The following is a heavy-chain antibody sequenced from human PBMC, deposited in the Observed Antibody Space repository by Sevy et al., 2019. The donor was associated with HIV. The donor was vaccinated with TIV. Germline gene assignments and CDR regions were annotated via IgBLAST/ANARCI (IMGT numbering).Heavy chain of an antibody. D-gene: IGHD2-15*01. CDR2: ISPHNGDT. CDR3: ARAYCSGGRCYSLAY. CDR1: GYTFTTYR. J-gene: IGHJ4*02. Sequence: ASVKVSCKISGYTFTTYRITWVRQAPGQGLEWMGWISPHNGDTDYAQKLQDRITMITDKSTTTVYMELTSLRSDDTAVYYCARAYCSGGRCYSLAYWGQGTLVTVSS. V-gene: IGHV1-18*01.